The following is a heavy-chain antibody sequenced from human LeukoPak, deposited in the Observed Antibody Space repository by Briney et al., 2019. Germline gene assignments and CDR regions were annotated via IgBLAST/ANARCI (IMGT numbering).Heavy chain of an antibody. Sequence: SETLSLTCTASGGSISNYYWNWLRQPPGKGLEWIGNIYSTGSTNYNPSLKSRVTMSLDTSKNQFSLKLSSVTAADTAVYYCAREGYGSGTCGNWFDPWGPGTLVTVSS. D-gene: IGHD3-10*01. CDR1: GGSISNYY. J-gene: IGHJ5*02. V-gene: IGHV4-59*01. CDR2: IYSTGST. CDR3: AREGYGSGTCGNWFDP.